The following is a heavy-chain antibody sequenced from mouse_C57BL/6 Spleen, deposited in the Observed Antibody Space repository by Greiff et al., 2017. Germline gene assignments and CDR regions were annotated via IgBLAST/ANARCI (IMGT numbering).Heavy chain of an antibody. CDR1: GYTFTSYW. Sequence: VQLQQPGAELVRPGTSVKLSCKASGYTFTSYWMHWVKQRPGQGLEWIGVIDPSDSYTNYNQKFKGKATLTVDTSSSTAYMQLSSLTSEDSAVYYCARENYGSSGFAYWGQGTLVTVSA. V-gene: IGHV1-59*01. CDR2: IDPSDSYT. J-gene: IGHJ3*01. D-gene: IGHD1-1*01. CDR3: ARENYGSSGFAY.